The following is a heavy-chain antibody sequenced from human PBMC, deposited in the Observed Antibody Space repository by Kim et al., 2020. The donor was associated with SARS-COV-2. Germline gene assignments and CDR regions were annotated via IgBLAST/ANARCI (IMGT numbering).Heavy chain of an antibody. D-gene: IGHD5-12*01. CDR1: GFTFDAYA. CDR2: ISWNSGSI. V-gene: IGHV3-9*01. CDR3: AKDHYIVSTIFDY. Sequence: GGSLRLPCAASGFTFDAYAMHWFRQAPGKGLEWVSGISWNSGSIGYADSVKCRFTISRDNAKNYLYLQMNSLRAEDTALYYCAKDHYIVSTIFDYWGQGTLVIVSA. J-gene: IGHJ4*02.